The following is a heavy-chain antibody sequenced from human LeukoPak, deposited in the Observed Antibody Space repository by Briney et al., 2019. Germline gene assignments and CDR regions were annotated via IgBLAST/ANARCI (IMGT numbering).Heavy chain of an antibody. J-gene: IGHJ6*03. CDR3: ARGIVSYRLDV. CDR2: INPNTGVT. CDR1: GYTFTGYY. Sequence: ASVKVSCKASGYTFTGYYIHRVRQAPGQGLEWMGWINPNTGVTNYAQKFQGRVTMTRDASVSTAYMELSSLNSDDTAVYYCARGIVSYRLDVWGKGTTVTVSS. V-gene: IGHV1-2*02. D-gene: IGHD3-22*01.